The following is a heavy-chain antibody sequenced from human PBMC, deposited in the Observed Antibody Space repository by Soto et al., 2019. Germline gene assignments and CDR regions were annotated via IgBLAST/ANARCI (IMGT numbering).Heavy chain of an antibody. J-gene: IGHJ4*02. CDR2: MSYDGINK. Sequence: QVQLVESGGGVVQPGRSLRLSCAASGFTFSNYGMHWVRQAPGKGLVWVSIMSYDGINKLYADSVKGRFTISRDNSKNTLYLQMDSLRAEDTAVYYCAKDVYCSTTGCLRNIVHCWGQGTLVTVSS. CDR1: GFTFSNYG. D-gene: IGHD2-2*01. CDR3: AKDVYCSTTGCLRNIVHC. V-gene: IGHV3-30*18.